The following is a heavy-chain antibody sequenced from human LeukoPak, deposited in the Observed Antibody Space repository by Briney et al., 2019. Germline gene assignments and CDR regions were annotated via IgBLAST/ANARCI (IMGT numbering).Heavy chain of an antibody. D-gene: IGHD2-2*01. CDR2: IYTSGST. CDR3: ARRGSAMGFHFDY. J-gene: IGHJ4*02. Sequence: SQTLSLTCTVSGGSISSGSYYWSWIRQPAGKGLEWIGRIYTSGSTNYNPSLKSRVTVSVDTSKNQFSLKLSSVTAADTAVYYCARRGSAMGFHFDYWGQGTLVTVSS. V-gene: IGHV4-61*02. CDR1: GGSISSGSYY.